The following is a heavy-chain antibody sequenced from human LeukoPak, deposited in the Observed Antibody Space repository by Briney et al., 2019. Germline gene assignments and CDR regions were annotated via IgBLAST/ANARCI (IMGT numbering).Heavy chain of an antibody. V-gene: IGHV3-11*06. CDR3: AREGDGYNPDFDY. Sequence: PGGSLGLSCAASGFTFSDYYMSWIRQAPGKGLEWVSYISSSSSYTNYADSVKGRFTISRDNAKNSLYLQMNSLRAEDTAVYYCAREGDGYNPDFDYWGQGTLVTVSS. CDR1: GFTFSDYY. J-gene: IGHJ4*02. CDR2: ISSSSSYT. D-gene: IGHD5-24*01.